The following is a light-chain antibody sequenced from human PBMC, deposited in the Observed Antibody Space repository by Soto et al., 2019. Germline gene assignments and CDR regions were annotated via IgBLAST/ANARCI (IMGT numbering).Light chain of an antibody. CDR3: QQYKNWPLT. J-gene: IGKJ4*01. CDR1: QSVSSN. V-gene: IGKV3-15*01. Sequence: EIVMTQSPATLSVSPGERATLSCRASQSVSSNLAWYQQKPGQAPRLLIYGASTRATGIPATFSASGSGTEFTLTISSLQPEDFAVYYCQQYKNWPLTFGGGTKVEIK. CDR2: GAS.